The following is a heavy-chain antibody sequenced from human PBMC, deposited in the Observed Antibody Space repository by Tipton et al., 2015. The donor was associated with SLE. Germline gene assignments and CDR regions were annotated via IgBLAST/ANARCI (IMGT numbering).Heavy chain of an antibody. D-gene: IGHD2-15*01. J-gene: IGHJ3*02. CDR3: ARDQDYCSGGMCSAARKAFDI. V-gene: IGHV3-66*02. CDR1: GFTFSSYW. Sequence: SLRLSCAASGFTFSSYWMTWVRHVPGKGLEWVSVIYSGGYTQHADSVKGRFTISRDNSKNTLYLQMNSLRGDDTAVYYCARDQDYCSGGMCSAARKAFDIWGQGTLVTVSS. CDR2: IYSGGYT.